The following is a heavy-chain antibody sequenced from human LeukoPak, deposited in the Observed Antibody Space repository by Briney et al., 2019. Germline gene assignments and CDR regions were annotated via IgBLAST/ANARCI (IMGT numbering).Heavy chain of an antibody. CDR3: AKDARRTDGWYFFDY. CDR1: GFAFSNQD. V-gene: IGHV3-23*01. CDR2: ISVSGSIT. D-gene: IGHD6-19*01. J-gene: IGHJ4*02. Sequence: GGSLRLSCAASGFAFSNQDMGWVRQAPGKGLEWVSVISVSGSITYYADSVNGLFTISRDNSQNTLFLQLNSLRAEDTAVYYCAKDARRTDGWYFFDYWGQGAVVPGSS.